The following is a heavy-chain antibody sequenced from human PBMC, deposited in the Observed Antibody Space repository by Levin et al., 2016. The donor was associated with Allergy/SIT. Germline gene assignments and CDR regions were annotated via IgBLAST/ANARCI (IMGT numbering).Heavy chain of an antibody. V-gene: IGHV3-66*01. Sequence: WIRQPPGKGLEWVSVIYSGGSTYYADSVKGRFTISRDNSKNTLYLQMNSLRAEDTAVYYCARGRDGYNELDYWGQGTLVTVSS. D-gene: IGHD5-24*01. J-gene: IGHJ4*02. CDR3: ARGRDGYNELDY. CDR2: IYSGGST.